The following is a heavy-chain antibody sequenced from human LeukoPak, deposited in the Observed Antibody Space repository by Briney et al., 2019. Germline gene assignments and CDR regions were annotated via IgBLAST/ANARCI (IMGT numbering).Heavy chain of an antibody. V-gene: IGHV1-46*01. J-gene: IGHJ6*02. CDR1: GYTFTTYY. D-gene: IGHD5-24*01. CDR2: INPSGGNT. Sequence: PAASVKVSCKAPGYTFTTYYMHWVRQAPGQGLEWMGIINPSGGNTGYAQKFQGRFTLTRETFISTAYMELSSLRSDDTAVYYCVRAMASLDTFNYQYAMDVWGQGTMVTVSS. CDR3: VRAMASLDTFNYQYAMDV.